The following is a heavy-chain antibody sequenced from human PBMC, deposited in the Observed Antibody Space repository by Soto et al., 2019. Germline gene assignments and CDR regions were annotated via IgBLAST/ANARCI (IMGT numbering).Heavy chain of an antibody. CDR1: GGSISSYY. Sequence: SETLSLTCTVSGGSISSYYWSWIRQAPGKGLEWIGYIYYSGSTNYNPSLKSRVTISVDTSKNQFSLKLSSVTAADTAVYYCARAGICYEYYYYYEELWGKGTTVTDPS. J-gene: IGHJ6*03. D-gene: IGHD3-3*01. CDR3: ARAGICYEYYYYYEEL. V-gene: IGHV4-59*01. CDR2: IYYSGST.